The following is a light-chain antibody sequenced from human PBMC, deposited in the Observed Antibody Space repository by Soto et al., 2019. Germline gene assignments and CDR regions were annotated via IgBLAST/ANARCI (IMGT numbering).Light chain of an antibody. Sequence: EIVMTQSPTILSVSPGERATLSCRASQSVSNNYLAWYQQKPGQAPRLLIYGASNRATGIPDRFSGSGSGTDFTLTISRLEPEDFAVYYCQQYGSSGTFGQGTRWIS. J-gene: IGKJ1*01. CDR2: GAS. CDR3: QQYGSSGT. CDR1: QSVSNNY. V-gene: IGKV3-20*01.